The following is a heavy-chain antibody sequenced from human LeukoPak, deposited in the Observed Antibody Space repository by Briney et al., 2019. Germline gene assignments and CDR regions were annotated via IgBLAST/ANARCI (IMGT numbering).Heavy chain of an antibody. CDR2: INPNSGGT. CDR1: GYTVTGYY. Sequence: GASVKVSCKASGYTVTGYYMHWVRQAPGQGLEWMGWINPNSGGTHSARKFQGRVTMTRDTSISTAYMDLSRLRSDDTAVYYCARGITGFPVDYWGQGTLVTVSS. J-gene: IGHJ4*02. CDR3: ARGITGFPVDY. D-gene: IGHD1-20*01. V-gene: IGHV1-2*02.